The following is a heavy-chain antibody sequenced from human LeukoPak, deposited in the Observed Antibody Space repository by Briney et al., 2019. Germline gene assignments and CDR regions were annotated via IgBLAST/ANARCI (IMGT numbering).Heavy chain of an antibody. V-gene: IGHV1-3*01. J-gene: IGHJ4*02. D-gene: IGHD3-16*02. CDR3: ARGEWGSYRSDPYFDY. CDR1: GYTFTSYA. CDR2: INAGNGNT. Sequence: ASVKVSCKASGYTFTSYAMHWVRQAPGQRLEWMGWINAGNGNTKYSQKFQGRVTITRDTSASTAYMELSSLRSEDTAVYYCARGEWGSYRSDPYFDYWGQGTLVTVSS.